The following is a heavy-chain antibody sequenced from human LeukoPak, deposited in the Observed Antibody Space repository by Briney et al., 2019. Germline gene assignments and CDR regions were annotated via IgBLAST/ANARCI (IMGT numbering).Heavy chain of an antibody. CDR1: GFTFSSYW. D-gene: IGHD6-19*01. Sequence: GGSLRLSCAASGFTFSSYWMNWVRQAPGKGLERVANIKQDGGEKYYVDSVKGRFTISRDNAKNSLYLQMNSLRAEDTAVYYCARGMAVAANWFDPWGQGTLVTVSS. CDR3: ARGMAVAANWFDP. J-gene: IGHJ5*02. CDR2: IKQDGGEK. V-gene: IGHV3-7*05.